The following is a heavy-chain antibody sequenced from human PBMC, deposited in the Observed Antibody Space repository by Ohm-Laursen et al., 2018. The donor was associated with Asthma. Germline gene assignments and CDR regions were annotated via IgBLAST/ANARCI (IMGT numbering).Heavy chain of an antibody. Sequence: SQTLSLTCTVSGGSISSYYWTWIRQHPGKGLEYIGYIFHSGSAYYNPSLKSRVTISLDTSNIKFSLELSSVTAADTAVYYCARYTTAVTFDSWGQGTLVTVSS. J-gene: IGHJ5*01. V-gene: IGHV4-31*03. CDR3: ARYTTAVTFDS. CDR2: IFHSGSA. D-gene: IGHD4-17*01. CDR1: GGSISSYY.